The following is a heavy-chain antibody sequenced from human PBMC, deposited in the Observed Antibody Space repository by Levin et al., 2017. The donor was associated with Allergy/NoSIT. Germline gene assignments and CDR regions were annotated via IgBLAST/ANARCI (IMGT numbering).Heavy chain of an antibody. D-gene: IGHD3-10*01. Sequence: GESLKISCAASGFTFSTYAMQWVRQAPGKGLGWVAVISYDGSNKYYADSVKGRFTISRDNSKNTLYLQMNSLRAEDTAVYYCASSYDSGGFNYSWGQGTLVTVSS. CDR2: ISYDGSNK. J-gene: IGHJ4*02. V-gene: IGHV3-30-3*01. CDR1: GFTFSTYA. CDR3: ASSYDSGGFNYS.